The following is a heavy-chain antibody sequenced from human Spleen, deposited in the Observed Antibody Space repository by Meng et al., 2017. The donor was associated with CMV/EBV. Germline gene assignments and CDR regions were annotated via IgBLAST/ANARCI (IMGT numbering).Heavy chain of an antibody. CDR3: ARGRFLEWLLYGSDYYYGMDV. Sequence: GESLKISCAASGFTFSSYWMSWVRQAPGKGLEWVANIKQDGSEKYYADSVKGRFTISRDNAKNSLYLQMNSLRAEDTAVYYCARGRFLEWLLYGSDYYYGMDVWGQGTTVTVSS. J-gene: IGHJ6*02. CDR1: GFTFSSYW. V-gene: IGHV3-7*01. D-gene: IGHD3-3*01. CDR2: IKQDGSEK.